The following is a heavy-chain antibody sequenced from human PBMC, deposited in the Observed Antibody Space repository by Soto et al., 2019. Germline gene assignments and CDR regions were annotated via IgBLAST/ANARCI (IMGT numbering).Heavy chain of an antibody. CDR3: ASARDYGDNNWFDP. CDR2: IYHSGST. CDR1: GGSISSSNW. V-gene: IGHV4-4*02. J-gene: IGHJ5*02. D-gene: IGHD4-17*01. Sequence: KPSETLSLTCAVSGGSISSSNWWSWVRQPPGKGLEWIGEIYHSGSTNYNPSLKSRVTISVDKSKNQFSLKLSSVTAADTAVYYCASARDYGDNNWFDPWGQGTLVTVSS.